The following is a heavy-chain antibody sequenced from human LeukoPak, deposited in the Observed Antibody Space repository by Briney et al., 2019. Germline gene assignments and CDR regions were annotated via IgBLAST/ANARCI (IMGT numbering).Heavy chain of an antibody. J-gene: IGHJ4*02. Sequence: PGGSLRLSCAASGFTFSSYAMSWVRQAPGKGLEWVSAISGSGGSTYYADSVKGRFTISRDNSKNTLYLQMNGLRIEDTALYYCARDPYSSSWYYFDYWGQGTLVTVSS. V-gene: IGHV3-23*01. CDR3: ARDPYSSSWYYFDY. CDR1: GFTFSSYA. D-gene: IGHD6-13*01. CDR2: ISGSGGST.